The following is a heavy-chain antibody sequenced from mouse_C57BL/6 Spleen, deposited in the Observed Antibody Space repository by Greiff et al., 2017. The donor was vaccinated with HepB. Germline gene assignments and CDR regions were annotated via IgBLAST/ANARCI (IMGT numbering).Heavy chain of an antibody. J-gene: IGHJ4*01. V-gene: IGHV5-17*01. D-gene: IGHD2-10*01. CDR2: ISSGSSTI. CDR1: GFTFSDYG. CDR3: ARTYYGNYGYAMDY. Sequence: EVQRVESGGGLVKPGGSLKLSCAASGFTFSDYGMHWVRQAPEKGLEWVAYISSGSSTIYYAETVKGRFTISRDNAKNTLFLQMTSLRSEDTAMYYCARTYYGNYGYAMDYWGQGTSVTVSS.